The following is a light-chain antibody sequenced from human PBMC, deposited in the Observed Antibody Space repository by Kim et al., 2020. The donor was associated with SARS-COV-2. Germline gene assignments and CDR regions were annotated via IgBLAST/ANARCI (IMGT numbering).Light chain of an antibody. V-gene: IGLV6-57*03. CDR2: EDD. J-gene: IGLJ3*02. CDR1: SGSIADNH. Sequence: KTVPISCTRSSGSIADNHVQWYQQRPGSAPANVMFEDDQRPSGVPDRFSGSIDRSSNSASLTISGLRTEDEADYYCQSYDTDNQGVFGGGTKLTVL. CDR3: QSYDTDNQGV.